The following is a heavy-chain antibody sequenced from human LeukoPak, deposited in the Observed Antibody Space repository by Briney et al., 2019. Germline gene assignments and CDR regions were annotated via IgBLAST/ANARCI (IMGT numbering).Heavy chain of an antibody. J-gene: IGHJ4*02. CDR1: GFTFTNSA. CDR2: IVVGSGNA. CDR3: AADDLTRAY. Sequence: GASLKVSCKASGFTFTNSALQWVRQARGQRLEWLGWIVVGSGNANYAQKFQDRVIITREMSTSTAYMEVSSLRSEDTAVYYCAADDLTRAYWGQGTLVTVSS. V-gene: IGHV1-58*01.